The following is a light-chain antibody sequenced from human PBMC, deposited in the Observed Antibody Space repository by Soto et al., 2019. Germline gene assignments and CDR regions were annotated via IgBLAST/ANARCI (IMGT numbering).Light chain of an antibody. J-gene: IGKJ3*01. CDR2: AAS. Sequence: DIQMTQSPSAMSASIGDRVTITCRASQDINNNLAWFQQKPGQVPTRLIYAASSLEGGVPSRFSGSGSGTEFTLTISSLQPEDFATYYCLQHNTYPFTFGPGTKVDIK. CDR3: LQHNTYPFT. V-gene: IGKV1-17*03. CDR1: QDINNN.